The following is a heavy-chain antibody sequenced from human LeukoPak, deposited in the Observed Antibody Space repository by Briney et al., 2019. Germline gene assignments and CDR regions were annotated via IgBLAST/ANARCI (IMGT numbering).Heavy chain of an antibody. D-gene: IGHD2-21*01. CDR3: ARDPRRVDRFRFRDYYCYYGMDV. Sequence: PGGSLRLSCAASGFTFSNYWMHWVRQAPGKGLVWVSRINTDGSSASYADSVKGRFTISRDSAKNTLFLQMNSLRAEDTAVYYCARDPRRVDRFRFRDYYCYYGMDVWGQGTTVTVSS. CDR1: GFTFSNYW. CDR2: INTDGSSA. V-gene: IGHV3-74*01. J-gene: IGHJ6*02.